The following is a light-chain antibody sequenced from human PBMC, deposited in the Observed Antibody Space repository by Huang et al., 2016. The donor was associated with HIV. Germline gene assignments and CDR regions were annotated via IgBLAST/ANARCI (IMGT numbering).Light chain of an antibody. Sequence: ELVLAQSPGTLSLSPGERATLSCRASQSVSSNYLAWYQQKPGRAPRLLIYGASNRATGVPDRLSGSGSGTDFTLTISGLEPEDFAVYYCQQYVSSPWTFGQGTKVEIK. V-gene: IGKV3-20*01. CDR2: GAS. CDR3: QQYVSSPWT. J-gene: IGKJ1*01. CDR1: QSVSSNY.